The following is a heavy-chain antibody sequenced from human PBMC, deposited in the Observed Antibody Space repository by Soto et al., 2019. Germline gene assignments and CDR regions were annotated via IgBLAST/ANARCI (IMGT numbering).Heavy chain of an antibody. V-gene: IGHV4-30-2*01. D-gene: IGHD4-17*01. Sequence: QLQLQESGSGLVKPSQTLSLTCAVSGGSISSGGYSWSWIRQPPGKGLEWIGYIYHSGSTYYNPSLKNRVTISVDRSKNQFSLKLSSVTAADTAVYYCARGVTTVTTIDYWGQGTLVTVSS. CDR2: IYHSGST. CDR1: GGSISSGGYS. CDR3: ARGVTTVTTIDY. J-gene: IGHJ4*02.